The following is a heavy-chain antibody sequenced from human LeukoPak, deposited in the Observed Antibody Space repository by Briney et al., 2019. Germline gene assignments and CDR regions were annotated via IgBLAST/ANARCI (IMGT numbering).Heavy chain of an antibody. J-gene: IGHJ5*01. CDR1: GDSVSTNSAT. Sequence: SQTLSLTCAISGDSVSTNSATWTWFRQSPSRGLERLGRTYYRSKWYNDYAVSMKSRITINPDTSKNQFSLQLNSVTPEDTAVYYCARLVGASWFDSWGQGTLVTVSS. CDR2: TYYRSKWYN. V-gene: IGHV6-1*01. D-gene: IGHD1-26*01. CDR3: ARLVGASWFDS.